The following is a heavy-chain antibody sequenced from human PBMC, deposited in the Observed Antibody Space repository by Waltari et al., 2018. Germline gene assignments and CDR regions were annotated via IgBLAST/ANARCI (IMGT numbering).Heavy chain of an antibody. CDR3: ARDPAGDGFYYFDY. J-gene: IGHJ4*02. V-gene: IGHV1-2*06. CDR1: GYSFTGYY. D-gene: IGHD2-2*01. CDR2: VITNRVDT. Sequence: QVQLVQSGAEVKTPGASVKVSCKAYGYSFTGYYIHWVRQAPGQGLEWMGRVITNRVDTNYAQKFQGRVTLTRDTSTSTGYMQLSGLRSDDTALYDCARDPAGDGFYYFDYWGQGSLVTVSS.